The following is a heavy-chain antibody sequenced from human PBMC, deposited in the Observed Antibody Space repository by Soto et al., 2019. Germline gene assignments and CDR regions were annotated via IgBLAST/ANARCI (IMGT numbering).Heavy chain of an antibody. CDR3: APDRNGVVMAY. J-gene: IGHJ4*02. V-gene: IGHV3-30-3*01. CDR2: ISYDGSNK. CDR1: GFTFSTYT. D-gene: IGHD3-3*01. Sequence: GGSLRLSCAASGFTFSTYTLHWVRQAPGKGLEWVALISYDGSNKYYADSMKGRFTISRDNSKNTLYLQMNSLRTEDTALYYCAPDRNGVVMAYWGQGTLVTVSS.